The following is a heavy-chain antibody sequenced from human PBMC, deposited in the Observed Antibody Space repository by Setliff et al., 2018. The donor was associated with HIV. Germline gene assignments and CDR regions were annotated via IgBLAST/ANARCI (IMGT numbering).Heavy chain of an antibody. CDR2: ISSHMGKNT. CDR1: GFSFRDYY. J-gene: IGHJ6*03. D-gene: IGHD3-9*01. CDR3: AKGGTTTGREHYYMDV. Sequence: LRLSCAASGFSFRDYYMHWIRQAPGKGLEWVSYISSHMGKNTNYADSVKGRFTISRDNAMNSLYLQMNSLTVDDRALYFCAKGGTTTGREHYYMDVWGKGTTVTVSS. V-gene: IGHV3-11*03.